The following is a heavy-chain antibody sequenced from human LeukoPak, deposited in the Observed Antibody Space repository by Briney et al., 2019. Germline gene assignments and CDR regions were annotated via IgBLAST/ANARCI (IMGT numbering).Heavy chain of an antibody. V-gene: IGHV3-53*01. CDR2: IYSGGNT. D-gene: IGHD5-24*01. Sequence: GGSLRLSCAASGFTVSSSYMSWVRQAPGKGLEWVSVIYSGGNTYYADSVKGRFTISRDNSKNTLYPQMNSLRAEDTAVYYCANSRDGYNFFDYWGQGTLVTVSS. J-gene: IGHJ4*02. CDR1: GFTVSSSY. CDR3: ANSRDGYNFFDY.